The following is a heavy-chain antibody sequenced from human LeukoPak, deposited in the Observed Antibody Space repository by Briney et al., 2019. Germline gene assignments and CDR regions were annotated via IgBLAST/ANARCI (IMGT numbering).Heavy chain of an antibody. J-gene: IGHJ4*02. CDR3: ARGNNVLMVTGCFDY. D-gene: IGHD2-21*02. Sequence: PSETLSLTCAVYGGSFSGYYWSWIRQPPGKGLEWVSNISSSSSSIYYADSVKGRFTISRDNSKNTLYLQMNSLRAEDTAVYYCARGNNVLMVTGCFDYWGQGTLVTVSS. CDR1: GGSFSGYY. V-gene: IGHV3-11*04. CDR2: ISSSSSSI.